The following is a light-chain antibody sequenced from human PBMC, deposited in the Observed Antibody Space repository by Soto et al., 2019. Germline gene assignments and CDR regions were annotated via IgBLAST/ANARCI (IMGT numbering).Light chain of an antibody. J-gene: IGKJ5*01. Sequence: EIVLTQSPATLSLSPGERATLSCRARQSVSSYLAWYQQKPGQAPRLLIYDASNRATGIPARFSGSGSGTDFTLTISSLEPEDFAVYYCQQRSNWPPASITFGQGTRLEIK. CDR1: QSVSSY. V-gene: IGKV3-11*01. CDR2: DAS. CDR3: QQRSNWPPASIT.